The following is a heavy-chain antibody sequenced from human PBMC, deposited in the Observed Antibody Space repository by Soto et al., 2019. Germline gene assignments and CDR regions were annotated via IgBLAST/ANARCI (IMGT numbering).Heavy chain of an antibody. Sequence: EVQLVESGGGLVQPGGSLRLSCAASGFTVSSNYMSWVRQAPGKGLEWVSAIYTGGSTYYADSVKGRFTISRDNSKNTLYLQINSLRAEDTAVYYCAKAVTRDAFDIWGQGTMVTVSS. CDR1: GFTVSSNY. V-gene: IGHV3-66*01. D-gene: IGHD6-19*01. CDR2: IYTGGST. J-gene: IGHJ3*02. CDR3: AKAVTRDAFDI.